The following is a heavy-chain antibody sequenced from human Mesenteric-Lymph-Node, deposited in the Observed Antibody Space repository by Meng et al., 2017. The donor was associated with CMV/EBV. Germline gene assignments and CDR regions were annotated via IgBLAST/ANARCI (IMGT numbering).Heavy chain of an antibody. J-gene: IGHJ3*02. CDR3: ASGTMIVVVSMLFDI. CDR2: IIPILGIA. Sequence: SVKVSCKASGGTFSSYAISWVRQAPGQGLEWMGGIIPILGIANYAQKFQGRDTITADKSTSTAYMELSSLRSEDTAVYYCASGTMIVVVSMLFDIWGQGTMVTVSS. D-gene: IGHD3-22*01. V-gene: IGHV1-69*10. CDR1: GGTFSSYA.